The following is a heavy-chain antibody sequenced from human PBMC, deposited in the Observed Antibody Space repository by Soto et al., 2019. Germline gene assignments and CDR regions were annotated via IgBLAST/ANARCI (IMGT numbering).Heavy chain of an antibody. CDR1: GYTFTSHY. V-gene: IGHV1-46*01. Sequence: QVQLVQSGAEVKKPGASVKVSCKASGYTFTSHYMHWVRQAPGQGLEWMGIINPSGANTNYAQNFPDTTTMTRDTSTSTVYMELTSLRSEHTAVYYCARQDYRSAAPLDYWGQGTLLTVSS. CDR2: INPSGANT. CDR3: ARQDYRSAAPLDY. J-gene: IGHJ4*02. D-gene: IGHD2-15*01.